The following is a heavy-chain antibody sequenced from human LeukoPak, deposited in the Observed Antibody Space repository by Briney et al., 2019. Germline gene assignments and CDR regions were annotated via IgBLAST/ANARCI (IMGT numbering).Heavy chain of an antibody. D-gene: IGHD6-19*01. CDR2: ISGSGGST. Sequence: GGSLRLSCAVSGFTFSSYAMSWVRQAPGKGLEWVSAISGSGGSTYYADSVKGRFTISRDNSKNTLYLQMNSLRAEDTAVYYCAKLSGRSGWYFDYWGQGTLVTVSS. CDR1: GFTFSSYA. J-gene: IGHJ4*02. V-gene: IGHV3-23*01. CDR3: AKLSGRSGWYFDY.